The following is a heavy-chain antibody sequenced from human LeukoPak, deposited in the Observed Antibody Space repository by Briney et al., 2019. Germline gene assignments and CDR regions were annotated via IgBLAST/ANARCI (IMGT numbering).Heavy chain of an antibody. J-gene: IGHJ4*01. CDR2: LSGSGITT. V-gene: IGHV3-23*01. D-gene: IGHD3-3*01. CDR3: AKGIYDY. Sequence: GGSLRLSCTASGFTTHYWLNWVRQSPGKGLEWVSTLSGSGITTYYADSVKGRFTISRDNSKNTLYLQMNSLRAEDTAVYYCAKGIYDYWGHGTLVTVSS. CDR1: GFTTHYW.